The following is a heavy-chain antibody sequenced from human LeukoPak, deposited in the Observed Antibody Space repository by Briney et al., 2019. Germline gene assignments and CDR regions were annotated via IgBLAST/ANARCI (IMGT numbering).Heavy chain of an antibody. J-gene: IGHJ6*03. CDR3: ARSVEGYYYSYYMDV. V-gene: IGHV4-30-2*04. Sequence: RVTISVDTSKNQFSLKLTSVTAADTAVYYCARSVEGYYYSYYMDVWGKGTTVTVSS. D-gene: IGHD1-1*01.